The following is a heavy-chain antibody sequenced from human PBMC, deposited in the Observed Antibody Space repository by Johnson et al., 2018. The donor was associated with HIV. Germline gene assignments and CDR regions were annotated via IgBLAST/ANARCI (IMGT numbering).Heavy chain of an antibody. CDR1: GFTFSNYA. D-gene: IGHD6-13*01. CDR3: ARGAAAAPGGFDI. Sequence: QVQLVESGGGVGQPGRYLRLSCAASGFTFSNYAMHWVRQAPGKGLEWVAVISYDGSNTYYADSVKGRFTISRDNSKNTLYLQMNSLRAEDTAVYYCARGAAAAPGGFDIWGQGTVVTVSS. CDR2: ISYDGSNT. V-gene: IGHV3-30*04. J-gene: IGHJ3*02.